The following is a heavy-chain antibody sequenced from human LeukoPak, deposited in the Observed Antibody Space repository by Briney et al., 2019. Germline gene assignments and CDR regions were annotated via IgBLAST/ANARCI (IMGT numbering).Heavy chain of an antibody. J-gene: IGHJ4*02. CDR2: INHSGST. D-gene: IGHD3-22*01. V-gene: IGHV4-34*01. CDR1: GGSFSGYY. Sequence: SETLSLTCAVYGGSFSGYYWSWIRQPPGKGLEWIGEINHSGSTNYNPSLKSRVTISVDTSKNQFSLKLSSVTAADTAVHYCARGRNAGRYYYDSSGYQKGHFDYWGQGTLVTVSS. CDR3: ARGRNAGRYYYDSSGYQKGHFDY.